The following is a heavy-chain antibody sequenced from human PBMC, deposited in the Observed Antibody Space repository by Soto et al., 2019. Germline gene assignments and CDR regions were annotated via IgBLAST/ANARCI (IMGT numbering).Heavy chain of an antibody. D-gene: IGHD7-27*01. V-gene: IGHV4-31*03. CDR2: IYHTGST. J-gene: IGHJ4*02. CDR1: GDPVSSGSYY. CDR3: AAKLGTTHYFDF. Sequence: QVQLQESGPGLVQPSQTLSLTCSVSGDPVSSGSYYWTWVRQHPVKGLEWIGYIYHTGSTYYNPSLPSRLFMSIGTSKNQFSLHLYSVTAADTAVYFCAAKLGTTHYFDFWGQGSLVAVSS.